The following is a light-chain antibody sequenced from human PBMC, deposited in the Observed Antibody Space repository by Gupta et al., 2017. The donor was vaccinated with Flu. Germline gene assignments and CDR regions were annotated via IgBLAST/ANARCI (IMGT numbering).Light chain of an antibody. J-gene: IGKJ4*01. CDR1: QSVSSSY. Sequence: RATLSCRARQSVSSSYLAWYQQKPGQAPRLLIYGASSRATGIPDRFSGSGSGTDFTLTISRLEPEDFAVYYCQQYGSSPLVTFGGGTKVEIK. CDR2: GAS. V-gene: IGKV3-20*01. CDR3: QQYGSSPLVT.